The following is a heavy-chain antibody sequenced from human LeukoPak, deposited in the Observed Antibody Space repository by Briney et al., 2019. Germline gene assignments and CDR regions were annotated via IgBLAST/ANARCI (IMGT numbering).Heavy chain of an antibody. J-gene: IGHJ4*02. D-gene: IGHD2-15*01. CDR3: ARISRYCYPVNCFFEY. Sequence: SGPALVQPTQTLTLTCSFSGFSLTTRGMRVSWIRQTPGKGLEWLARIDWDDDKFYSPSLKTRLTVSKDTSKNQVVLTMTNMDPVDTGTYYCARISRYCYPVNCFFEYWGPGTLVTVSS. CDR1: GFSLTTRGMR. V-gene: IGHV2-70*04. CDR2: IDWDDDK.